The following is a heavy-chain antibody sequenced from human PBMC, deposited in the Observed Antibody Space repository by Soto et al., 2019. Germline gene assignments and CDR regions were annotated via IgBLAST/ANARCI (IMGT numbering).Heavy chain of an antibody. CDR1: GGTFSSYS. CDR2: IIPIFGTA. CDR3: ARAGGRHSGGIPY. D-gene: IGHD1-26*01. J-gene: IGHJ4*02. Sequence: QVQLVQSGAEVKKPGSSVKVSCKASGGTFSSYSINWVRQAPGQGLEWMGEIIPIFGTANYAQKFQGRVTMTADDSTSTAYRALSSLRSEDTAVSYCARAGGRHSGGIPYSGQAPLVTVSS. V-gene: IGHV1-69*01.